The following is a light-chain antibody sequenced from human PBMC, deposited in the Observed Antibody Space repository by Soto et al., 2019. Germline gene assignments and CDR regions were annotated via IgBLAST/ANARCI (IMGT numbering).Light chain of an antibody. CDR2: EVT. Sequence: QSALTQPASVSGSPGQSITISCTGTSSDVGRYNLVAWYQQNPGKAPKLMIYEVTKWPSGVSNRFSGSKSGNTASLTISGLQAEDEADYYCCSYAGSSTFYVFGTGTKLTVL. V-gene: IGLV2-23*02. CDR1: SSDVGRYNL. J-gene: IGLJ1*01. CDR3: CSYAGSSTFYV.